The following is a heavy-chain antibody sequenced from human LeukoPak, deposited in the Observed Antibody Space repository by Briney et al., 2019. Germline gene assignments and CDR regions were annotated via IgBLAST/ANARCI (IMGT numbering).Heavy chain of an antibody. Sequence: PGGSLILSCAASGFTFSNYAMSWVRQVPGRGLEWVSTISSRGDSTYDADSVKGRFTISRDNSKNSLYLQMNSVRAEDTAVYYCARGNMHPPDYWGQGTLVTVSS. J-gene: IGHJ4*02. D-gene: IGHD2/OR15-2a*01. V-gene: IGHV3-23*01. CDR1: GFTFSNYA. CDR3: ARGNMHPPDY. CDR2: ISSRGDST.